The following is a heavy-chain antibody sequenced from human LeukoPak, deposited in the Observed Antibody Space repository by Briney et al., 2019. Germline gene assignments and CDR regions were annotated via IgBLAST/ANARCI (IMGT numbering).Heavy chain of an antibody. V-gene: IGHV4-59*08. Sequence: SETLSLTCTVSGGSISSYYWSWIRQPPGKGLEWIGYIYYSGSTNYNPSLKSRVTISVDTSKNQFSLKLSSVTAADTAVYYCARHRLRNGMDVWGQGTTVTVSS. CDR1: GGSISSYY. CDR3: ARHRLRNGMDV. CDR2: IYYSGST. D-gene: IGHD1-14*01. J-gene: IGHJ6*02.